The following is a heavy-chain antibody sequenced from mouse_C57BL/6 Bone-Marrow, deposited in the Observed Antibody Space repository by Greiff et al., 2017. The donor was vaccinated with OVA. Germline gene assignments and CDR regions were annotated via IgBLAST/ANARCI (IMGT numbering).Heavy chain of an antibody. J-gene: IGHJ3*01. CDR1: GYAFTNYL. D-gene: IGHD2-4*01. V-gene: IGHV1-54*01. CDR3: ARSDYDSWFAY. CDR2: INPGSGGT. Sequence: QVQLQQSGAELVRPGTSVKVSCKASGYAFTNYLIEWVKQRPGQGLEWIGVINPGSGGTSYNEKFKGKATLTVDKSSSTAYMQLSSLTSEDSAVYFCARSDYDSWFAYWGQGTLVTVSA.